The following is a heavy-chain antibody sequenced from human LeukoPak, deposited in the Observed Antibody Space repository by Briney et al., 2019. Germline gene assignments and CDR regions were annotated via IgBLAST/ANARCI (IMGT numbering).Heavy chain of an antibody. J-gene: IGHJ5*02. CDR2: VKHDGSDR. Sequence: PGGSLRLSCVASGFTFSSYWMTWVRQVPGKGLEWVANVKHDGSDRYYVDSVKGRFTISRDNAKNSLYLQMNSLRAEDTAVYYCAPAYYDSSGYYPNWFDPWGQGTLVTVSS. V-gene: IGHV3-7*02. CDR3: APAYYDSSGYYPNWFDP. CDR1: GFTFSSYW. D-gene: IGHD3-22*01.